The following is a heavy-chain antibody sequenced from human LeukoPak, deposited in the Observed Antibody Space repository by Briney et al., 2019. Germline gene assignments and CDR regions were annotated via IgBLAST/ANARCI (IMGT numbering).Heavy chain of an antibody. J-gene: IGHJ4*02. CDR3: AKDFSSYGSGSYRSFDY. CDR1: GFTFDDYA. D-gene: IGHD3-10*01. Sequence: GGSLRLSCAASGFTFDDYAMHWVRQAPGKGPEWVSLISGDGGSTYYADSVKGRFTISRDNSKNSLYLQMNSLRTEDTALYYCAKDFSSYGSGSYRSFDYWGQGTLVTVSS. V-gene: IGHV3-43*02. CDR2: ISGDGGST.